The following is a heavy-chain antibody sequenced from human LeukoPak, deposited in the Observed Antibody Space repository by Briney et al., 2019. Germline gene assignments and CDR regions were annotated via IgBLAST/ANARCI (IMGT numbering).Heavy chain of an antibody. D-gene: IGHD3-22*01. Sequence: ASVKVSCKDSGYTFTGYYMHWVRQAPGQGLEWMGRINPNSGGTNYAQKFQGRVTMTRDTSISTAYMELSRLRSDDTAVYYCAATYYYDSSGYDAFDIWGQGTMVTVSS. CDR2: INPNSGGT. CDR3: AATYYYDSSGYDAFDI. J-gene: IGHJ3*02. V-gene: IGHV1-2*06. CDR1: GYTFTGYY.